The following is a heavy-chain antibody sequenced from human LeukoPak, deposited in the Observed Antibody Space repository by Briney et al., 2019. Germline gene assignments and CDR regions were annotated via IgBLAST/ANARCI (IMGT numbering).Heavy chain of an antibody. CDR1: GGSISSYY. J-gene: IGHJ4*02. CDR3: AVSGYPSDY. CDR2: IYYSGST. D-gene: IGHD3-22*01. V-gene: IGHV4-59*01. Sequence: PSETLSLTCTVSGGSISSYYWSWIRQPPGKGLEWIGYIYYSGSTNYNPSLKSRVTISVDTSKNQFSLKLGSVTAADTAVYYCAVSGYPSDYWGQGTLVTVSS.